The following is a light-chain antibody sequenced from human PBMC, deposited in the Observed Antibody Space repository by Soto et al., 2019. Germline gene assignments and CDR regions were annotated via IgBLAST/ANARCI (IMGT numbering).Light chain of an antibody. CDR2: DVS. CDR3: CSYAGSNTSV. J-gene: IGLJ3*02. CDR1: SSDVGGYNY. Sequence: QSALTQPRSVSGSPGQSVTISCTGTSSDVGGYNYVSWYQQHPGKAPKLMIYDVSKRPSGVPDRFSGSKSGNTASLTISGLQAEYEADYYCCSYAGSNTSVFGGGTKLTVL. V-gene: IGLV2-11*01.